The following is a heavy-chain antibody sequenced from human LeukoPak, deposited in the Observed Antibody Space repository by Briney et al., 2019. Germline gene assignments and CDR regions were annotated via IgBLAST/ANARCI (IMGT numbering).Heavy chain of an antibody. CDR2: VNPQSGNT. J-gene: IGHJ4*02. CDR1: GYSFTSYD. CDR3: ARGLPLGYCTYGVCYPPKHLDF. D-gene: IGHD2-8*01. V-gene: IGHV1-8*03. Sequence: ASVKVSCNTSGYSFTSYDINWVRQAPGQGLEWMGWVNPQSGNTGYKQKFQARVTITRDTSISAAYMELSSLTSDDTAVYFCARGLPLGYCTYGVCYPPKHLDFWGQGTLVTVSS.